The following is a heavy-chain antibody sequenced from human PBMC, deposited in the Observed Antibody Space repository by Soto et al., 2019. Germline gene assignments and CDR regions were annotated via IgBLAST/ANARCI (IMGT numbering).Heavy chain of an antibody. J-gene: IGHJ4*02. CDR3: VTGGRNTWDRYYFDY. V-gene: IGHV1-3*01. CDR2: INPDNGNT. Sequence: QVQLVQSGAEVKKPGASVKVSCKTSGNTFTTSAIHWVRQAPGQRLEWMGWINPDNGNTKYSQKLQDRVTITRDTSASTTYMELSSLRSEDTAVYYCVTGGRNTWDRYYFDYWGQGTLVTVSS. D-gene: IGHD1-26*01. CDR1: GNTFTTSA.